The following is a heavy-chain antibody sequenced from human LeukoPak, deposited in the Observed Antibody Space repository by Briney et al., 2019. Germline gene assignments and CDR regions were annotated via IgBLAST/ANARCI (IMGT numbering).Heavy chain of an antibody. CDR3: AKAFREFGSSSSYSSFDT. V-gene: IGHV3-30-3*01. CDR2: ISYDGTNK. D-gene: IGHD5-18*01. CDR1: GFTFSIYT. J-gene: IGHJ3*02. Sequence: GGSLRLSCAASGFTFSIYTMHWVRQAPGKGLEWVALISYDGTNKDYADSVRGRLTISRDNSKNTLYLQMNGLRAEDTAVYFCAKAFREFGSSSSYSSFDTWGQGTMVTVSS.